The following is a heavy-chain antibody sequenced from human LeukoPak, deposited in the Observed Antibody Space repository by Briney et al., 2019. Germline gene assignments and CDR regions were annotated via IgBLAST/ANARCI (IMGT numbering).Heavy chain of an antibody. Sequence: ASVTVSFTSSAYTFTIYGISWVRQAPGQGLEWMGWISAYNGNTNYAQKLQGRVTMTTDTSTSTAYMELRSLRSDDTAVYYCARDLLVQGDYWGQGTLVTVSS. CDR2: ISAYNGNT. J-gene: IGHJ4*02. D-gene: IGHD6-13*01. V-gene: IGHV1-18*01. CDR3: ARDLLVQGDY. CDR1: AYTFTIYG.